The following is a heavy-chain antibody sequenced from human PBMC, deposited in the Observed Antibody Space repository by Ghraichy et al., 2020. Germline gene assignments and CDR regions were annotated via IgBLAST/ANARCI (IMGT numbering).Heavy chain of an antibody. CDR2: INAGNGNT. D-gene: IGHD2-2*02. CDR1: GYTFTSYA. Sequence: GESLNISCKASGYTFTSYAMHWVRQAPGQRLEWLGWINAGNGNTKYSQKFQGRVTITRDTSASTAYMELSSLRSEDTAVYYCARDAPVSQLLYQPDYWGQGTLVTVSS. J-gene: IGHJ4*02. V-gene: IGHV1-3*01. CDR3: ARDAPVSQLLYQPDY.